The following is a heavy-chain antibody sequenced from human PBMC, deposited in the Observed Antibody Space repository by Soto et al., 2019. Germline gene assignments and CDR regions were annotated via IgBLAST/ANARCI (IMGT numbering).Heavy chain of an antibody. V-gene: IGHV1-8*01. J-gene: IGHJ4*02. CDR2: MNPNSGNI. Sequence: ASVKVSCKASGYTFTSYDLHWVRQATGQGPEWMGWMNPNSGNIVYAQRFQGRVTMTRDTSTSTVYMELSSLRSEDTAVYYCARAPSIAARLALDYWGQGTLVTVSS. CDR1: GYTFTSYD. D-gene: IGHD6-6*01. CDR3: ARAPSIAARLALDY.